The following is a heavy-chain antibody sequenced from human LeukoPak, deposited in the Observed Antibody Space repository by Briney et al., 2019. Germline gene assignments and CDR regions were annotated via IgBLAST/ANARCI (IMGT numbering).Heavy chain of an antibody. D-gene: IGHD2-15*01. J-gene: IGHJ6*03. CDR3: ARELGYCSGGSCYAVMDV. V-gene: IGHV4-59*01. Sequence: SEPLSLTCTVSGGSISSYYWSWIRQPPGKGLEWIGYIYYSGSTNYNPSLKSRVTISVDTSKNQFSLKLSSVTAADTAVYYCARELGYCSGGSCYAVMDVWGKGTTVTVSS. CDR2: IYYSGST. CDR1: GGSISSYY.